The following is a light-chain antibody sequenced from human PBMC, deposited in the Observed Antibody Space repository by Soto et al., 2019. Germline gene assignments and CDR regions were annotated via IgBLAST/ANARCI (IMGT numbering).Light chain of an antibody. Sequence: DVQMTQSPSSVSASVGDRVTITCRASQAVSSWLAWYQQKPGKATKLLIFASSSVQSGVPSRFSGGGSGTDFTLTISSLQPEDFATYYCQQANSFPVTFGPGTKVNI. CDR2: ASS. CDR3: QQANSFPVT. V-gene: IGKV1-12*01. CDR1: QAVSSW. J-gene: IGKJ3*01.